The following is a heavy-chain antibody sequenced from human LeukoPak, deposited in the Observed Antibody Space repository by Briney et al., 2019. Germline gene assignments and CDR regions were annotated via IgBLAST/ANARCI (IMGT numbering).Heavy chain of an antibody. V-gene: IGHV3-21*01. J-gene: IGHJ2*01. CDR1: GFTFSSYS. Sequence: GGSLRLSCAASGFTFSSYSMNWVRQAPGKGLEWVSSISSSSSYIHYADSVKGRFTISRDNAKNSLYLQMNSLRAEDTAVYYCARDGTYCGGDCYRRYFDLWGRGTLVTVSS. CDR3: ARDGTYCGGDCYRRYFDL. CDR2: ISSSSSYI. D-gene: IGHD2-21*02.